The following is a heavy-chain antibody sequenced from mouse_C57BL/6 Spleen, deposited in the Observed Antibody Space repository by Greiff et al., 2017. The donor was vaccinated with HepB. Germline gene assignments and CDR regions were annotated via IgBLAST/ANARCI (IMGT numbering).Heavy chain of an antibody. J-gene: IGHJ1*03. D-gene: IGHD1-1*01. V-gene: IGHV1-82*01. Sequence: VQLQQSGPELVKPGASVKISCKASGYAFSSSWMNWVKQRPGKGLEWIGRIYPGDGDTNYNGKFKGKATLTADKSSSTAYMQLSSLTSEDSAVYFCHDYYGSSTGYFDVWGTGTTVTVSS. CDR1: GYAFSSSW. CDR3: HDYYGSSTGYFDV. CDR2: IYPGDGDT.